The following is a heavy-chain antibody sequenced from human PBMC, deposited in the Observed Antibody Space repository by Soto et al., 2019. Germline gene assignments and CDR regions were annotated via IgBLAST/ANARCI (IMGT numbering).Heavy chain of an antibody. J-gene: IGHJ4*02. CDR3: ARNIREYGFDD. CDR1: GYSFVGYY. Sequence: ASVKVSCKFSGYSFVGYYLHWMRQAPGRGLEWLGWINPTTGGTNYPQKFQGRVTMTRDTSISTAYMELSSLRSDDTAVYFCARNIREYGFDDWGQGTLVTVSS. D-gene: IGHD4-17*01. CDR2: INPTTGGT. V-gene: IGHV1-2*02.